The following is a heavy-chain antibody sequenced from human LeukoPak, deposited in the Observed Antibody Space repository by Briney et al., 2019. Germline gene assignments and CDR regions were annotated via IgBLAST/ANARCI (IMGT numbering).Heavy chain of an antibody. J-gene: IGHJ4*02. CDR2: ISYDRSNK. Sequence: GGSLRLSCAASGFTFSSYTMHWVRQAPGKGLEWVAVISYDRSNKYYADSVKGRFTISRDNSKNTLYLQMNSLRAEDTAVYYCARDRAPSRFDYWGQGTLVTVSS. CDR1: GFTFSSYT. CDR3: ARDRAPSRFDY. V-gene: IGHV3-30*04.